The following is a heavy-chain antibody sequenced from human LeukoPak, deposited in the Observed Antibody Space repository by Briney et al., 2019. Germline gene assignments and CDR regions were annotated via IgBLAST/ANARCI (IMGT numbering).Heavy chain of an antibody. D-gene: IGHD3-3*01. CDR3: ARDARITIFGVVIDPVNWFDP. V-gene: IGHV1-2*02. CDR1: GYTFTGYY. Sequence: ASVKVSCKASGYTFTGYYMHWVRQAPGQGLEWMGWINPNSGGTNYAQKFQGRVTMTRGTSISTAYMELSRLRSDDTAVYYCARDARITIFGVVIDPVNWFDPWGQGTLVTVSS. CDR2: INPNSGGT. J-gene: IGHJ5*02.